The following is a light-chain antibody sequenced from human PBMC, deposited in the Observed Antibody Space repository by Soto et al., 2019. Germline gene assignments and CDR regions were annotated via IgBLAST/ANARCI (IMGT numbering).Light chain of an antibody. Sequence: QSALTQPASVSGSPGQSITISCTGTSSDVGAYNYVSWYQQHPGKAPKLMIYDVSDRPSGVSNRFSGSKSGNTASLTISGLQAEDEADYYCSSYTASSTVVFGGGNKLTVL. CDR1: SSDVGAYNY. J-gene: IGLJ2*01. V-gene: IGLV2-14*03. CDR2: DVS. CDR3: SSYTASSTVV.